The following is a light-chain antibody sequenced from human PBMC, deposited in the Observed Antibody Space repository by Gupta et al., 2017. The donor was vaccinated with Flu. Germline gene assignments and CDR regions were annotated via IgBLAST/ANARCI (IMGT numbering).Light chain of an antibody. CDR2: DAS. CDR3: QQYNNWLWT. Sequence: EIVMTQSPATLSVSPGKRATLSCRASQSVSSNLAWYQQKPGQAPRLLINDASTRATGIPARFSGSGSGTEFTLTISSLQSEDFAVYYCQQYNNWLWTFGQGTKVEIK. J-gene: IGKJ1*01. CDR1: QSVSSN. V-gene: IGKV3-15*01.